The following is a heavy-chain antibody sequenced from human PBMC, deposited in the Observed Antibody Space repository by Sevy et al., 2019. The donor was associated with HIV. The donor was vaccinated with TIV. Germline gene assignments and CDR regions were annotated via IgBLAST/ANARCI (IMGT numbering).Heavy chain of an antibody. CDR1: GFTVSNNY. Sequence: GGSLRLSCAASGFTVSNNYMSWVRQAPGRGLEWVSVIYTGGSTYYVDSVKGRFTISRDDSKNTLYLQMNSLRAEDTAVYYCARDHGGVQDWYFDLWGRGTLVTVSS. D-gene: IGHD2-8*02. CDR2: IYTGGST. CDR3: ARDHGGVQDWYFDL. V-gene: IGHV3-53*01. J-gene: IGHJ2*01.